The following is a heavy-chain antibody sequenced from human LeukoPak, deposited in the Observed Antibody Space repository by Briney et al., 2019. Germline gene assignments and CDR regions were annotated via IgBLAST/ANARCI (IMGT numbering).Heavy chain of an antibody. J-gene: IGHJ6*04. V-gene: IGHV4-30-4*01. CDR1: GGSISSGDYY. CDR2: IYYSGST. CDR3: ARASSGSGYYYYGMGV. Sequence: SQTLSLTCTVSGGSISSGDYYWSWIRQPPGKGLEWIGYIYYSGSTYYNPSLKSRVTISVDTSKNQFSLKLSSVTAADTAVYYCARASSGSGYYYYGMGVWGKGTTVTVSS. D-gene: IGHD3-10*01.